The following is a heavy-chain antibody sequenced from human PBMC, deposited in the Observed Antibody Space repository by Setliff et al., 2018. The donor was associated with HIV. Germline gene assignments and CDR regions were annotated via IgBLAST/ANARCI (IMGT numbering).Heavy chain of an antibody. J-gene: IGHJ4*02. CDR1: GFTFSDYY. Sequence: LRLSCAASGFTFSDYYMSWIRQAPGQGLEWVSSISSSSSYIYYADSVKGRFTISRDNAKNTLYLQMNSLRAEDTAVYYCAKAPLTIVATGGEDCWGQGTLVTSPQ. CDR2: ISSSSSYI. V-gene: IGHV3-11*05. D-gene: IGHD6-13*01. CDR3: AKAPLTIVATGGEDC.